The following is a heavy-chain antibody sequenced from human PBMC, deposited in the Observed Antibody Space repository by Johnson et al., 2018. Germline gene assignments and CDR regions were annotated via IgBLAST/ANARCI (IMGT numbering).Heavy chain of an antibody. CDR1: GFTFSSYG. CDR2: ISWNSGSI. V-gene: IGHV3-9*01. J-gene: IGHJ6*03. D-gene: IGHD6-19*01. Sequence: VQLVQSGGGVVQPGRSLRLSCAASGFTFSSYGMHWVRQAPGKGLEWVSGISWNSGSIGYADSVKGRFTISRDNAKNSLYLQMNSRRAEDTAVYYCARLPPASGGWVSYYYYYYRDVWGKGTTVTVSS. CDR3: ARLPPASGGWVSYYYYYYRDV.